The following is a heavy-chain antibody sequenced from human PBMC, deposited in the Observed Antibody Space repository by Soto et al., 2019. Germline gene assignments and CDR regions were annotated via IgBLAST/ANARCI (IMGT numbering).Heavy chain of an antibody. D-gene: IGHD3-3*01. CDR1: GYSFTAYG. V-gene: IGHV1-18*01. CDR3: ARDAPPPELRFLEWHNYDYNGMDV. CDR2: ISCYNGKT. Sequence: QVQVVQSGDEVKETGASVRVSCKTSGYSFTAYGISWVRQAPGQGLEWVGWISCYNGKTKYAQKVQGRVTMTTDTTTSTAYMEVRSLKSDDTSIYYCARDAPPPELRFLEWHNYDYNGMDVWGQGTTVTV. J-gene: IGHJ6*02.